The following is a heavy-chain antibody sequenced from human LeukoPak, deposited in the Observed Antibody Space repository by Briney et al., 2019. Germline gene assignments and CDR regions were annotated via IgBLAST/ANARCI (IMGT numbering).Heavy chain of an antibody. D-gene: IGHD2-15*01. CDR2: ISYDGSNK. CDR3: ARRSLVARRVYYFDY. J-gene: IGHJ4*02. CDR1: GFTFSSYA. V-gene: IGHV3-30-3*01. Sequence: PGGSLRLSCAASGFTFSSYAMHWVRQAPGKGLEWVAVISYDGSNKYYADSVKGRFTISRDNAKNSLYLQMNSLRDEDTAMYFCARRSLVARRVYYFDYWGQGTLVTVSS.